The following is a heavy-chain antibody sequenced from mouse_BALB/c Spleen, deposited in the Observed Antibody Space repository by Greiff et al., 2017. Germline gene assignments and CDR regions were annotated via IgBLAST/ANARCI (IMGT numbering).Heavy chain of an antibody. J-gene: IGHJ4*01. CDR1: GFSLTDYG. V-gene: IGHV2-6-5*01. CDR3: AKQWDRYDRNAMDY. Sequence: VQLQQSGPGLVAPSQSLSITCTVSGFSLTDYGVSWIRQPPGKGLEWLGVIWGGGSTYYNSALKSRLSISKDNSKSQVFLKMNSLQTDDTAMYYCAKQWDRYDRNAMDYWGQGTSVTVSS. CDR2: IWGGGST. D-gene: IGHD2-14*01.